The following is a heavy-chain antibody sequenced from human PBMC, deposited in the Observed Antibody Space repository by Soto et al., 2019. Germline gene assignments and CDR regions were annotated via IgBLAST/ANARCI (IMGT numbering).Heavy chain of an antibody. D-gene: IGHD3-3*01. J-gene: IGHJ4*02. CDR3: ARPSNDLWSDSPDFDY. V-gene: IGHV1-18*04. CDR1: GYTFSNYG. CDR2: ISAYNGKP. Sequence: QVQLVQSGGEVRKPGASVKVSCKASGYTFSNYGVSWVRQAPGQGLEWMGWISAYNGKPNYAHNIQGRVTMTIDTSTTTAYMELRSLRSDDTAVYYCARPSNDLWSDSPDFDYWGQGTLVTVS.